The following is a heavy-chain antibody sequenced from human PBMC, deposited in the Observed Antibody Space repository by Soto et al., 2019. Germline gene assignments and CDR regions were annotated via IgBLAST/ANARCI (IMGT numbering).Heavy chain of an antibody. J-gene: IGHJ4*02. CDR2: IWYDGSNK. CDR1: GFTFSSYG. D-gene: IGHD6-6*01. V-gene: IGHV3-33*01. CDR3: ARDLAYSSSGFDY. Sequence: PGGSLRLSCAASGFTFSSYGMHWVRQAPGKGLEWVAVIWYDGSNKYYADSVKGRFTISRDNSKNTLYLQMNSLRAEDTAVYYCARDLAYSSSGFDYWGQGTLVTVSS.